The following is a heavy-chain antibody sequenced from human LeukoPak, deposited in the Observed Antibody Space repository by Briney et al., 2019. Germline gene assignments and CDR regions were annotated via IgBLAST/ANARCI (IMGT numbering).Heavy chain of an antibody. V-gene: IGHV1-18*04. Sequence: ASVKVPCKASGYTFTSYYMHWVRQAPGQGLEWMGWISAYNGNTNYAQKLQGRVTTTTDTSTSTAYMELRSLRSDDTAVYYCARAGAPRDYGDYVYWGQGTLVTVSS. CDR3: ARAGAPRDYGDYVY. J-gene: IGHJ4*02. CDR2: ISAYNGNT. CDR1: GYTFTSYY. D-gene: IGHD4-17*01.